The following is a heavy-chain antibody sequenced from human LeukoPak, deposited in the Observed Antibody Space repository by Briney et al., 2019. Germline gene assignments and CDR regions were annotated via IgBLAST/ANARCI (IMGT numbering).Heavy chain of an antibody. CDR3: AKDLSSGWYPYYFDF. Sequence: GGSLRLSCAASGFTFSSYAMSWVRQAPGKGLEWVSAISGSGGSTYYADSVKGRFTISRDNSKNTLYLQMNSLRAEDTAVYCCAKDLSSGWYPYYFDFWGRGTLVTVSS. J-gene: IGHJ4*02. V-gene: IGHV3-23*01. CDR1: GFTFSSYA. D-gene: IGHD6-19*01. CDR2: ISGSGGST.